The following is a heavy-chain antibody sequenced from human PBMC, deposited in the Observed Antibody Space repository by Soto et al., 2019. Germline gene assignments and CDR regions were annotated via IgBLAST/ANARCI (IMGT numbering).Heavy chain of an antibody. V-gene: IGHV1-69*06. Sequence: SVKVSCKASVYTFTSYGISWVLQAPGQGLEWMGGISAIFGTANYAQKFQGRVTITADTSMSTAYMELSSLRSEDTAVYYCASSVAKYYYYGMDVWGQGTTVTVPS. J-gene: IGHJ6*02. CDR3: ASSVAKYYYYGMDV. CDR2: ISAIFGTA. D-gene: IGHD5-12*01. CDR1: VYTFTSYG.